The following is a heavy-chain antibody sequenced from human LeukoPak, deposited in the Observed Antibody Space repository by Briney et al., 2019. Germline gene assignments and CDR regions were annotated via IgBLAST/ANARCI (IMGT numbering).Heavy chain of an antibody. J-gene: IGHJ4*02. CDR1: GFSFDNYG. CDR3: AKDDNGPQDN. D-gene: IGHD1-14*01. CDR2: IRFEASKK. Sequence: PGGSLGLSCVASGFSFDNYGMHWVRQAPGKGLEWVSLIRFEASKKFYAPSVKGRFTISRDNSKNTLYLQMNSLRVEDTALYYCAKDDNGPQDNWGQGTLVTVSS. V-gene: IGHV3-30*02.